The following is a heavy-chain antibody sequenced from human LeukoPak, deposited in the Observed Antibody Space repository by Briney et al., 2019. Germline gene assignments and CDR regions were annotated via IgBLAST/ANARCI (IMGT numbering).Heavy chain of an antibody. Sequence: SVKVSCKASGGTFSSYAISWVLQAPGQGLEWMGGIIPIFGTANYAQKFQGRVTITADESTSTAYMELSSLRSEDTAVYYCARVLVRGYSYGDYYYGMDVWGKGTTVTVSS. CDR1: GGTFSSYA. CDR3: ARVLVRGYSYGDYYYGMDV. CDR2: IIPIFGTA. D-gene: IGHD5-18*01. V-gene: IGHV1-69*13. J-gene: IGHJ6*04.